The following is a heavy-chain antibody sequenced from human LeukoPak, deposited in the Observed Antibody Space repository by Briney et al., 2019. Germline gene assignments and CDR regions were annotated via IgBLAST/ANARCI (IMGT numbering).Heavy chain of an antibody. D-gene: IGHD3-10*01. V-gene: IGHV4-59*08. CDR1: GGSITNYY. Sequence: SETLSLTCTVSGGSITNYYWSWIRQPPGKGLEWIGYVYYSGSTNYNPSLESRVTISVDTSKNQFSLKLSSVTAADTAVYYCAATMVRGVHTHFDYWGQGTLVTVSS. CDR3: AATMVRGVHTHFDY. J-gene: IGHJ4*02. CDR2: VYYSGST.